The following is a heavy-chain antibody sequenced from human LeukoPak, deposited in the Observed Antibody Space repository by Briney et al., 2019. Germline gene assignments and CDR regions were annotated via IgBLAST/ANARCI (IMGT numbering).Heavy chain of an antibody. V-gene: IGHV4-39*01. CDR1: GGSISSSSYY. D-gene: IGHD3-22*01. J-gene: IGHJ4*02. CDR3: ARHPEYYYDSSGFDY. Sequence: SETLSLTCTVSGGSISSSSYYWGWIRQPPGKGLEWIGSIYYSGSTYYNPSLKSRVTISVDTSKNQFSLKLSSVTAADTAVYYCARHPEYYYDSSGFDYWGQGTLVTVSS. CDR2: IYYSGST.